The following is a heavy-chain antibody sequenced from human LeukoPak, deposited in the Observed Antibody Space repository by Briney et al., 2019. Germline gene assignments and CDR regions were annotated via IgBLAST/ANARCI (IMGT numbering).Heavy chain of an antibody. V-gene: IGHV4-39*01. CDR3: AIQDYSNYYYYMDV. D-gene: IGHD4-11*01. CDR1: GGSISSSSYY. J-gene: IGHJ6*03. CDR2: IYYSGST. Sequence: PSETLSLTCTVSGGSISSSSYYWGWIRQPPGKGLEWIGSIYYSGSTYYNPSLKSRVTISVDTSKNQFSLKLSSVTAADTAVYYCAIQDYSNYYYYMDVWGKGTTVTVSS.